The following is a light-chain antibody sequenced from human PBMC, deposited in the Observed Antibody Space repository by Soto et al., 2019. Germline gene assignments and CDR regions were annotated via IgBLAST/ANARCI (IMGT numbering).Light chain of an antibody. CDR1: QSLSHRY. CDR2: GIS. V-gene: IGKV3-20*01. J-gene: IGKJ4*01. CDR3: QQFDGSIT. Sequence: EIVLTQSPGTLSLSPGERATLSCRASQSLSHRYLAWYQQKPGQAPRLLITGISKRAPGIPDRFSGSGSGTDFSLTISRLETEDFAMYYWQQFDGSITFGGGTKVDI.